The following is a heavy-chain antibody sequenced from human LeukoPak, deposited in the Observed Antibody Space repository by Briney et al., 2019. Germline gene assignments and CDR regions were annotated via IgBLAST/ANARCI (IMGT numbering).Heavy chain of an antibody. CDR3: ARHQYSCSCTSCSGNWFDP. V-gene: IGHV4-39*01. CDR1: GGSISSSSYY. D-gene: IGHD2-2*01. J-gene: IGHJ5*02. Sequence: PSETLSLTCTVSGGSISSSSYYWGWIRQPPGKGLEWIGSIYYSGSTYYNPSLKSRVTISVDTSKNQFSLKLSSVTAADTAVYYCARHQYSCSCTSCSGNWFDPWGQGTLVTVSS. CDR2: IYYSGST.